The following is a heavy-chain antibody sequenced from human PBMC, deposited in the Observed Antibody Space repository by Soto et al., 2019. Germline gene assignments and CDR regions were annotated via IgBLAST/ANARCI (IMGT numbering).Heavy chain of an antibody. CDR2: IYHSGST. CDR1: GGSLSRGWYS. V-gene: IGHV4-30-2*01. Sequence: PSGTLSPPRAVFGGSLSRGWYSRGLVRAAPGEGPEGVGYIYHSGSTYYNPSLKSRVTISVDRSKNQFSLKLSSVTAADTAVYYCARGGVDYYDSSGYYFSPYYFDYWGQGTLVTVSS. CDR3: ARGGVDYYDSSGYYFSPYYFDY. J-gene: IGHJ4*02. D-gene: IGHD3-22*01.